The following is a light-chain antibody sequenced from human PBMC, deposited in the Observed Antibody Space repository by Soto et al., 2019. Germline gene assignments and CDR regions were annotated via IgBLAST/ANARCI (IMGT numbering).Light chain of an antibody. V-gene: IGLV1-44*01. Sequence: QSVLTQPPSASGTPGQGVTISCSGSNSNIGTNTVNWYQQLPGTAPKLLTYTNNRRPSGVPDRFSGSKSGTSASLAISGLQSEDEADYHCAAWDDSLNVWVFGGGTKLTVL. CDR2: TNN. J-gene: IGLJ3*02. CDR1: NSNIGTNT. CDR3: AAWDDSLNVWV.